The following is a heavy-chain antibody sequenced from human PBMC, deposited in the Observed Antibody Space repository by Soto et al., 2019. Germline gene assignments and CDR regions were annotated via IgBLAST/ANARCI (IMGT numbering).Heavy chain of an antibody. D-gene: IGHD6-13*01. CDR1: GFTFSSYA. CDR2: ISYDGSNK. Sequence: GGSLRLSCAASGFTFSSYAMHWVRQAPGKGLEWVAVISYDGSNKYYADSVKGRFTISRDNSKNTLYLQMNSLRAEDTAVYYCASIAAADAIVDYWGQGTLVTVSS. V-gene: IGHV3-30-3*01. CDR3: ASIAAADAIVDY. J-gene: IGHJ4*02.